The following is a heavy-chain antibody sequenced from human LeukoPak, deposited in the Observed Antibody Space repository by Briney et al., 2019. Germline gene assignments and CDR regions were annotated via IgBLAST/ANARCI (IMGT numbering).Heavy chain of an antibody. CDR1: GYSFTSYW. Sequence: GESLKISCKGSGYSFTSYWIGWARQMPGKGLEWMGIIYPGDSDTRYSPSFQGQVTISADKSISTAYLQWSSLKASDTAMYYCARRYCSSTSCYPYGMDVWGQGTTVTVSS. V-gene: IGHV5-51*01. D-gene: IGHD2-2*01. CDR2: IYPGDSDT. J-gene: IGHJ6*02. CDR3: ARRYCSSTSCYPYGMDV.